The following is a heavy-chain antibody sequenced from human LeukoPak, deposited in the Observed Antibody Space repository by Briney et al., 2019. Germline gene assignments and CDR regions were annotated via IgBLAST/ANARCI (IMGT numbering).Heavy chain of an antibody. J-gene: IGHJ4*02. CDR2: INHTGST. Sequence: PSETLSLTCAVYSGSFSGYYWSWIRQPPGKGLEWVGEINHTGSTNYNPSLKSRVTISVDTSKNQFSLKLSSVTAADTAVYYCARWDNWVNFDYWGQGALVTVSS. CDR1: SGSFSGYY. V-gene: IGHV4-34*01. D-gene: IGHD1-1*01. CDR3: ARWDNWVNFDY.